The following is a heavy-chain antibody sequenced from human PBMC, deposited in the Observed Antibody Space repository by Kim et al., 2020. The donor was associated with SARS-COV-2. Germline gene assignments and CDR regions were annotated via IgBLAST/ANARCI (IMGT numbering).Heavy chain of an antibody. V-gene: IGHV3-7*04. D-gene: IGHD3-3*01. Sequence: VKGRCTISRDNAKNSLYLQKNSLRAEDTAVYYCARTHTITIFGVVGNFDYWGQGTLVTVSS. J-gene: IGHJ4*02. CDR3: ARTHTITIFGVVGNFDY.